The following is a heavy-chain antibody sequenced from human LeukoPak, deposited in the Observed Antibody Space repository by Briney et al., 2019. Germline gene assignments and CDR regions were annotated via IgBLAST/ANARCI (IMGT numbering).Heavy chain of an antibody. J-gene: IGHJ6*03. V-gene: IGHV4-59*08. CDR2: IHYSGST. Sequence: SETLSLTCTVSGGSISGYYWSWVRQLPGKGLEWIGYIHYSGSTSYNPSLKSRVTILVDTSKNQVSLRMTSVTAADTAVYYCARRSLMGTTNYNYFMDVWGNGTTVTVAS. CDR3: ARRSLMGTTNYNYFMDV. CDR1: GGSISGYY. D-gene: IGHD1-26*01.